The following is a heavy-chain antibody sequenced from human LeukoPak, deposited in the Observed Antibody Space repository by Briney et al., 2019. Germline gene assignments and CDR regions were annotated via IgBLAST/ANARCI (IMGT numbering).Heavy chain of an antibody. J-gene: IGHJ6*03. CDR3: ARDFARGPGPSEWLLRNYYYMDV. V-gene: IGHV4-38-2*02. CDR1: GYSINSGYY. CDR2: IYYSGST. D-gene: IGHD3-3*01. Sequence: SETLSLTCTVSGYSINSGYYWSWIRHPPGKRLEWIGSIYYSGSTYSNPTLKSRLTISVDTSKNQISLNLTSVTAADAAVYYCARDFARGPGPSEWLLRNYYYMDVWGKGTTVTVSS.